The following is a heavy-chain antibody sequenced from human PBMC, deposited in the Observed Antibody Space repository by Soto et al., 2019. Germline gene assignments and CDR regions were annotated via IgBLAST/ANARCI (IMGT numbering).Heavy chain of an antibody. D-gene: IGHD6-13*01. CDR3: AREDSSGWYPSPYDY. CDR2: INPNSGGT. CDR1: GYTFTGNY. J-gene: IGHJ4*02. Sequence: GASVKVSCKASGYTFTGNYMTWVRQAPGQGLEWMGWINPNSGGTNYAQKFQGWVTMTRDTSISTAYMELSRLRSDDTAVYYCAREDSSGWYPSPYDYRAQRTPVPVSA. V-gene: IGHV1-2*04.